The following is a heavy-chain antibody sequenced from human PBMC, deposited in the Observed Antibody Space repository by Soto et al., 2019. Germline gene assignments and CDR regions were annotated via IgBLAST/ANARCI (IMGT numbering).Heavy chain of an antibody. CDR1: GFTFSSYA. CDR2: ISYDGSNK. J-gene: IGHJ6*02. Sequence: GGSLRLSCAASGFTFSSYAMHWVRQAPGKGLEWVAVISYDGSNKYYADSVEGRFTISRDNSKNTLYLQMNSLRAEDTAVYYCARDRSGPDYGDYVPDYYYCGMDVWGQGTTVTVSS. D-gene: IGHD4-17*01. V-gene: IGHV3-30-3*01. CDR3: ARDRSGPDYGDYVPDYYYCGMDV.